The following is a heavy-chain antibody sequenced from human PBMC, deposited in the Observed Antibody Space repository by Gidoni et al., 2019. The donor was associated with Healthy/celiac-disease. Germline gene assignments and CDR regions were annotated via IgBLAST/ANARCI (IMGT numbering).Heavy chain of an antibody. CDR1: GLTFSDYY. V-gene: IGHV3-11*01. CDR3: ARDLRRSFSAPFDY. Sequence: QVQLVESGGGLVKPGGSRRLSCAASGLTFSDYYMSWISQSPGKGLEWVSYISSSGSTIYYADSVKGRFTISRDNATNSLYLQLNSLRAEDTAVYYCARDLRRSFSAPFDYWGQGTLVTVSS. CDR2: ISSSGSTI. D-gene: IGHD1-26*01. J-gene: IGHJ4*02.